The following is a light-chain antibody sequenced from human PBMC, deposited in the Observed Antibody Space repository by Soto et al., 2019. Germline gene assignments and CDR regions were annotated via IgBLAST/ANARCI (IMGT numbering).Light chain of an antibody. CDR2: AAS. V-gene: IGKV1-39*01. CDR1: QSISSY. J-gene: IGKJ1*01. Sequence: DIQMTQSPSSLSASVGDRFTITCRASQSISSYLNWYQQKPGKAPKLLIYAASSLQSGVPSRFSGSGSGTDFTLTISSLQPEDFATYYCQQSYSTHHWTLSQGTKVDI. CDR3: QQSYSTHHWT.